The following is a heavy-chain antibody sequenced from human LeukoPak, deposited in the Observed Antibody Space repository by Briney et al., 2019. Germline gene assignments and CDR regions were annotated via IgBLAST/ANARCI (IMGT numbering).Heavy chain of an antibody. J-gene: IGHJ3*01. CDR3: ARAYGSGSHDAFDV. CDR2: ISYDGSNK. D-gene: IGHD3-10*01. CDR1: GFTFSRHG. Sequence: GGSLRLSCAASGFTFSRHGMHWVRQAPGKGLEWVAVISYDGSNKYYADSVKGRFTISRDNSKNTLYLQMNSLRAEDTAVYYCARAYGSGSHDAFDVWGQGTMVTVSS. V-gene: IGHV3-30*03.